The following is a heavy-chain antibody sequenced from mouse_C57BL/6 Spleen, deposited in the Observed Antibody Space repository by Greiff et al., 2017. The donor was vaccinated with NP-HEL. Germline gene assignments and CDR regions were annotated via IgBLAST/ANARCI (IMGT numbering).Heavy chain of an antibody. Sequence: EVQLQESGPGLVKPSQSLSLTCSVTGYSITSGYYWNWIRQFPGNKLEWMGYISYDGSNNYNPSLKHRISITRDTSKNQFFLKLNSVTTEDTATYYCARGSYGGVLDYWGQGTTLTVSS. V-gene: IGHV3-6*01. D-gene: IGHD1-1*02. CDR2: ISYDGSN. CDR3: ARGSYGGVLDY. J-gene: IGHJ2*01. CDR1: GYSITSGYY.